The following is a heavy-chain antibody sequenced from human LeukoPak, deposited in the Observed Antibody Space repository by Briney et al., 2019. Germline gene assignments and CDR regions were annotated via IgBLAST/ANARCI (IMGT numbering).Heavy chain of an antibody. D-gene: IGHD5-18*01. Sequence: ASVKVSCKASTYTFTSYGISWVRQAPGQGLEWMGWISAYNGNTNYAQKLQGRVTMTTDTSTSTAYMELRSLRPDDTAVYYCARVPAIYSYGYESNYYYMDVWGKGTTVTVSS. J-gene: IGHJ6*03. CDR1: TYTFTSYG. CDR2: ISAYNGNT. V-gene: IGHV1-18*01. CDR3: ARVPAIYSYGYESNYYYMDV.